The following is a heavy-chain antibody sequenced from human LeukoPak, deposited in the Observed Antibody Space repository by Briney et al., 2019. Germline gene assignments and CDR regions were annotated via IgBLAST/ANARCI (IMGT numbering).Heavy chain of an antibody. CDR1: GGSISSGGYS. CDR2: IDWDDDK. V-gene: IGHV2-70*01. CDR3: ARLTSAYYYDSSGFIDY. D-gene: IGHD3-22*01. J-gene: IGHJ4*02. Sequence: TLSLTYAVSGGSISSGGYSWSWIRQPPGKALEWLALIDWDDDKYYSTSLKTRLTISKDTSKNQVVLTMANMDPVDTATYYCARLTSAYYYDSSGFIDYWGQGTLVTVSS.